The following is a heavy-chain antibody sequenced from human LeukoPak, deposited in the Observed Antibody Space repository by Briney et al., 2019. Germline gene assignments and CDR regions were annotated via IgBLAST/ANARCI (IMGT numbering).Heavy chain of an antibody. V-gene: IGHV3-21*04. CDR1: GFTFSSYS. CDR3: ASPVGATTVRAFDI. Sequence: GGSLRLSCAASGFTFSSYSMNWVRQAPGKGLEWVSSISSSSSYIYYADSVKGRFTISRDNAKNSLYLQMNSLRAEDTAVYYCASPVGATTVRAFDIWGQGTMVTVSS. J-gene: IGHJ3*02. CDR2: ISSSSSYI. D-gene: IGHD1-26*01.